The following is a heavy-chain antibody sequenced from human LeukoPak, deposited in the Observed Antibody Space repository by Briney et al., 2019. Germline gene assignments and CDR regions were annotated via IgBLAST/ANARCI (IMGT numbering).Heavy chain of an antibody. CDR2: INSDGSST. J-gene: IGHJ6*02. V-gene: IGHV3-74*01. D-gene: IGHD3-22*01. CDR1: GFALSSYW. CDR3: ARDLSAYYF. Sequence: GGALLLSFVAPGFALSSYWMHWDRQAPRKGLVWVSSINSDGSSTNYADSVKGRFTISRDNAKNTLYLQMNSLRAEDTAVYYCARDLSAYYFWGQGTTVTVSS.